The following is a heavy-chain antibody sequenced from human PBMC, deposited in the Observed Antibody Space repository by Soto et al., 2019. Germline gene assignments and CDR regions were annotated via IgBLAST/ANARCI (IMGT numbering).Heavy chain of an antibody. CDR3: ARRREPETIHYYYYYGMDV. CDR2: INAGNGNT. V-gene: IGHV1-3*01. CDR1: GYTFTSYA. J-gene: IGHJ6*02. Sequence: ASVKVSCKASGYTFTSYAMHWVRQAPGQRLEWMGWINAGNGNTKYSQKFQGRVTITRDTSASTAYMELSSLRSEDTAVYYCARRREPETIHYYYYYGMDVWGQGTTVTISS. D-gene: IGHD5-18*01.